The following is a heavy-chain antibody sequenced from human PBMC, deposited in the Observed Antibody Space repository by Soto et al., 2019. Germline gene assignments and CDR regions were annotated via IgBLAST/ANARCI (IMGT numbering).Heavy chain of an antibody. CDR1: GFNFGSYG. V-gene: IGHV3-23*01. D-gene: IGHD2-8*01. J-gene: IGHJ6*02. CDR3: AKGLGNAKEV. Sequence: EVQLLESGGGLVQPGGSLRLSCSASGFNFGSYGMSWVRQATGKGLEWVSGLTASGLNTYYTDSVKGRFTISRDNSRNPVYLQMSGLRVEYTAVFLCAKGLGNAKEVWGQGTTVTVSS. CDR2: LTASGLNT.